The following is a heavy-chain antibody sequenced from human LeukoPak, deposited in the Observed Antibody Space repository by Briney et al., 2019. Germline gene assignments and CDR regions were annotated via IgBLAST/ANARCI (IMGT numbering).Heavy chain of an antibody. Sequence: GGSLRLSCAASGFTFSSYAMHWVRKAPGKGLEWVAVISYDGSNKYYADSVKGRFTISRDNSKNTLYLQMNSLRAEDTAVHYCARAGVVLRFLEWRDAFDIWGQGTMVTVSS. CDR3: ARAGVVLRFLEWRDAFDI. CDR1: GFTFSSYA. D-gene: IGHD3-3*01. CDR2: ISYDGSNK. V-gene: IGHV3-30-3*01. J-gene: IGHJ3*02.